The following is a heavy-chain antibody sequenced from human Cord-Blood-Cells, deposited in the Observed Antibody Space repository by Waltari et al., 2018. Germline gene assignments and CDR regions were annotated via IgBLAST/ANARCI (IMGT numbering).Heavy chain of an antibody. CDR1: GGSFSGYY. D-gene: IGHD3-3*01. V-gene: IGHV4-34*01. J-gene: IGHJ3*02. CDR3: ARFRLRFLEWLLSAFDI. Sequence: QVQLQQWGAGLLKPSETLSLTCAVYGGSFSGYYWSWIRQPPGKGLEWIGEINHSGSTNYNPSRKRRVTISVDTSKNQFSLKLSSVTAADTAVYYCARFRLRFLEWLLSAFDIWGQGTMVTVSS. CDR2: INHSGST.